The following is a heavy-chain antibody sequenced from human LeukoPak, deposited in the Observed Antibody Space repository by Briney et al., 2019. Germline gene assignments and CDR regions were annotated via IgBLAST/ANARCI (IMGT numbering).Heavy chain of an antibody. D-gene: IGHD3-10*01. V-gene: IGHV3-23*01. CDR2: ISGGGNIT. J-gene: IGHJ3*02. CDR3: AKDANYDSGSYYTTDGAFHI. CDR1: GFTFSSYA. Sequence: GGSLRLSYAASGFTFSSYAMSWVRQAPGKGLEWVSTISGGGNITYYADSVKGRFTISRDISKNTLYLQMNSLRAEDTALYYCAKDANYDSGSYYTTDGAFHIWGQGTMVTVSS.